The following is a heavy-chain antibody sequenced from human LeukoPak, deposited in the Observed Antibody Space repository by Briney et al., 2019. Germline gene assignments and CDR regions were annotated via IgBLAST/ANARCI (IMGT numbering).Heavy chain of an antibody. CDR3: ARGFTTGTPKRGNNWFDP. J-gene: IGHJ5*02. Sequence: SETLSLTCAVYGGSFSGYYWSWIRQPPGKGLEWIGEINHSGSTNYNPSLKSRVTISVDTSKNQFSLKLSSVTAADTAVYYCARGFTTGTPKRGNNWFDPWGQGTPVTVSS. CDR1: GGSFSGYY. D-gene: IGHD1-1*01. V-gene: IGHV4-34*01. CDR2: INHSGST.